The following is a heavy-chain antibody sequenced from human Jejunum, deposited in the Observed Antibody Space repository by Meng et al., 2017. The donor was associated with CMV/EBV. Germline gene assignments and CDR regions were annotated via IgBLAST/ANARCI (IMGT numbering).Heavy chain of an antibody. Sequence: CKPSGYTFTGYYMHWVRQAPGQGLEWMEWINPNSGGTNYAQKFQGRVNMTRDTSISTAYMELSRLRSDDTAIYYCATLYSGYSKGVYWGQGTLVTVSS. V-gene: IGHV1-2*02. CDR3: ATLYSGYSKGVY. J-gene: IGHJ4*02. D-gene: IGHD5-12*01. CDR1: GYTFTGYY. CDR2: INPNSGGT.